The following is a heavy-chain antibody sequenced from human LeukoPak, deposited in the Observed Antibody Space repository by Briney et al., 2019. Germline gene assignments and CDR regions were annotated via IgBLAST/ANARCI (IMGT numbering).Heavy chain of an antibody. CDR2: ISYSGST. V-gene: IGHV4-31*03. CDR3: ACHTEPEKYYFDY. CDR1: GGSISSGGYY. J-gene: IGHJ4*02. D-gene: IGHD1-14*01. Sequence: SQTLSLTCTVSGGSISSGGYYWSWIRQHPGKGLEWIGYISYSGSTYYNPSLKSRVTISVDTSKNQFSLKLSSVTAADTAVYYCACHTEPEKYYFDYWGQGTLVTVSS.